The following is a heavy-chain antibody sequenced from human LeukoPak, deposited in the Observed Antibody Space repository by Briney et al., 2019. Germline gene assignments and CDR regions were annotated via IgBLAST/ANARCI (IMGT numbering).Heavy chain of an antibody. CDR2: INPKSGGT. CDR1: GYTFTGYY. Sequence: ASVKVSCKASGYTFTGYYMHWVRQAPGQGPEWMGWINPKSGGTNYAQKFQGRVTMSRDTSISTAYMELSRLRSDDTAVYYCASWSITIFDYYYMDVWGKGTTVTVSS. CDR3: ASWSITIFDYYYMDV. D-gene: IGHD3-3*01. J-gene: IGHJ6*03. V-gene: IGHV1-2*02.